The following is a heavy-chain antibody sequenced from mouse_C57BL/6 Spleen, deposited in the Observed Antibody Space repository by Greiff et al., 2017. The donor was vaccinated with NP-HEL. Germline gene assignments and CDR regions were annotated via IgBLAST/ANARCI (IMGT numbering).Heavy chain of an antibody. V-gene: IGHV1-82*01. CDR2: IYPGDGDT. Sequence: QVQLKQSGPELVKPGASVKISCKASGYAFSSSWMNWVKQRPGKGLEWIGRIYPGDGDTNYNGKFKGKATLTADKSSSTAYMQLSSLASEDSAVYFCANVYYGYAQVFAYWGQGTLVTVSA. J-gene: IGHJ3*01. CDR1: GYAFSSSW. D-gene: IGHD2-2*01. CDR3: ANVYYGYAQVFAY.